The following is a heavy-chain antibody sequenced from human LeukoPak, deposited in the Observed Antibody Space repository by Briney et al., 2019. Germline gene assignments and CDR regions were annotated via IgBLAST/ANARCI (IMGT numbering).Heavy chain of an antibody. V-gene: IGHV1-24*01. D-gene: IGHD2-2*01. Sequence: GASVKVSCKVSGYTLTGLSMHWVRQAPGKGLEWMGGFDPEDGETIYAQKFQGRVTMTEDTSTDTAYMELSSLRSEDTAVYYCATGIVVVPAAIQDYWGQGTLVAVSS. J-gene: IGHJ4*02. CDR1: GYTLTGLS. CDR2: FDPEDGET. CDR3: ATGIVVVPAAIQDY.